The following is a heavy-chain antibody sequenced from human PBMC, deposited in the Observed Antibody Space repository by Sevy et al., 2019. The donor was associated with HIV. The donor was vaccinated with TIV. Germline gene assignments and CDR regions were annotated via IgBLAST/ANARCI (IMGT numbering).Heavy chain of an antibody. CDR1: GGTFSSYA. CDR2: IIPIFGTA. V-gene: IGHV1-69*06. Sequence: ASVKVSCKASGGTFSSYAISWVRQAPGQGLEWMGGIIPIFGTANYAQKFQGRVTITADKSTSTAYMGLSSLRSEDTAVYYCARGEIVVVPAAMRGGRNWFDPWGQGTLVTVSS. CDR3: ARGEIVVVPAAMRGGRNWFDP. J-gene: IGHJ5*02. D-gene: IGHD2-2*01.